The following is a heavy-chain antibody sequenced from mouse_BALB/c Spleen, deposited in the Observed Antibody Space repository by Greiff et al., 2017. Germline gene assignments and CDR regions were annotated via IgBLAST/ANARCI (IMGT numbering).Heavy chain of an antibody. CDR2: INSNGGST. Sequence: EVKVVESGGGLVQPGGSLKLSCAASGFTFSSYGMSWVRQTPDKRLELVATINSNGGSTYYPDSVKGRFTISRDNAKNTLYLQMSSLKSEDTAMYYCARVGLRPGYFDYWGQGTTLTVSS. V-gene: IGHV5-6-3*01. CDR1: GFTFSSYG. D-gene: IGHD1-2*01. J-gene: IGHJ2*01. CDR3: ARVGLRPGYFDY.